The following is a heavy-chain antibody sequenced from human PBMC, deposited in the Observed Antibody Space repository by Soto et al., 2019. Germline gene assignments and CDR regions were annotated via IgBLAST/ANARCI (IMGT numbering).Heavy chain of an antibody. V-gene: IGHV3-21*01. D-gene: IGHD6-6*01. CDR3: ARYAVGYYSSSPGEIDY. J-gene: IGHJ4*02. CDR2: ISSSSSYI. Sequence: GGSLRLSCAASGFTFSSYSMNWVRQAPGKGLEWVSSISSSSSYIYYADSVKGRFTISRDNAKNSLYLQMNSLRAEDTAVYYCARYAVGYYSSSPGEIDYWGQGTLVTVSS. CDR1: GFTFSSYS.